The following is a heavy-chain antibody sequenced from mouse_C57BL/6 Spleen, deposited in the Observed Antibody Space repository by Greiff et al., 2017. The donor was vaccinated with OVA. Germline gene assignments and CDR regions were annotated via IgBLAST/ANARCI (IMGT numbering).Heavy chain of an antibody. CDR2: INPSSGYT. CDR3: ARSDPYFDY. J-gene: IGHJ2*01. CDR1: GYTFTSYT. V-gene: IGHV1-4*01. Sequence: QVQLKESGAELARPGASVKMSCKASGYTFTSYTMHWVKQRPGQGLEWIGYINPSSGYTKYNQKFKDKATLTADKSSSTAYMQLSSLTSEDSAVYYCARSDPYFDYWGQGTTLTVSS.